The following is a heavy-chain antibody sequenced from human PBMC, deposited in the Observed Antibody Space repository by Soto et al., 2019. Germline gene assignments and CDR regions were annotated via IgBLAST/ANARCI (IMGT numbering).Heavy chain of an antibody. D-gene: IGHD3-10*01. CDR1: GFTFSSYA. CDR3: AKVFPLLWFGEGSHAFDI. Sequence: GGSLRLSCAASGFTFSSYAMSWVRQAPGKGLEWVSAISGSGGSTYYADSVKGRFTISRDNSKNTLYLQMNSLRAEDTAVYYCAKVFPLLWFGEGSHAFDIWGQGTMVTVSS. CDR2: ISGSGGST. V-gene: IGHV3-23*01. J-gene: IGHJ3*02.